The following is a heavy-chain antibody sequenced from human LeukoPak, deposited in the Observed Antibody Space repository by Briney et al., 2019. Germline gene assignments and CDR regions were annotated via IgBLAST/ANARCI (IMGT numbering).Heavy chain of an antibody. CDR2: FSRSSPDT. CDR3: AKGSLGSWYYFDY. Sequence: GGYLRLSWAASGFTFGSSAMSWVRQAPGKGPEWVSTFSRSSPDTYYADPVKGRFTIFRDNSKNTLYLQMNSLRAEDTAVYYCAKGSLGSWYYFDYWGQGTLVTVSS. V-gene: IGHV3-23*01. J-gene: IGHJ4*02. D-gene: IGHD6-13*01. CDR1: GFTFGSSA.